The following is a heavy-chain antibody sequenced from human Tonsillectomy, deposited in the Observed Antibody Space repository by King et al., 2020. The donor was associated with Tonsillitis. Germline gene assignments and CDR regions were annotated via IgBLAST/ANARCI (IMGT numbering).Heavy chain of an antibody. CDR1: GYTFSGYG. J-gene: IGHJ4*02. CDR3: AREGTCSSTSCQVDY. V-gene: IGHV1-18*01. Sequence: QLVQSGDEVKKPGAQVKAPCKALGYTFSGYGISWVRQAPGQGLDGMGWISAPNGNKNYAQRVQGRVTMTTDTSTTTAYMELRSLRSDDTAIYYCAREGTCSSTSCQVDYWGQGTLVTVSS. D-gene: IGHD2-2*01. CDR2: ISAPNGNK.